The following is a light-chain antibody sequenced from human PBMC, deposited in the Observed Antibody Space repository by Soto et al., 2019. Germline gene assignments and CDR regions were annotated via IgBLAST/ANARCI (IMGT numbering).Light chain of an antibody. CDR2: AAS. Sequence: DIQMTQSPSSLSASFGDRITITCRASQSISRYLNWYQHKPGKAPKLLINAASSLERGVPSRFSGGGSGTDFTLTISSLQPDDFATYYCQQYNSYWTFGQGTKVDIK. CDR1: QSISRY. V-gene: IGKV1-5*01. J-gene: IGKJ1*01. CDR3: QQYNSYWT.